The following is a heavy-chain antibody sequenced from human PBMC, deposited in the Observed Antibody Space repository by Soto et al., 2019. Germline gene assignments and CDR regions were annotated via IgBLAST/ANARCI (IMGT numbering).Heavy chain of an antibody. CDR1: GFTFSSYG. CDR3: AKGTFHDY. CDR2: ISYDGSNK. V-gene: IGHV3-30*18. J-gene: IGHJ4*02. Sequence: SLRLSCAASGFTFSSYGMHWVRQAPGKGLEWVAVISYDGSNKYYADSVKGRFTISRDNSKNTLYLQMNSLRAEDTAVYYCAKGTFHDYWGQGTLVTVSS.